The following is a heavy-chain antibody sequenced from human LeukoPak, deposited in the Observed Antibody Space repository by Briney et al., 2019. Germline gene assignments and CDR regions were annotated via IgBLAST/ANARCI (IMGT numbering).Heavy chain of an antibody. CDR3: ARDICASVDCYYGWLDY. D-gene: IGHD2-21*02. J-gene: IGHJ4*02. CDR1: GYTFTGYY. Sequence: GASVKVSCKASGYTFTGYYMHWVRQAPGQGLEWMGWINPNSGGTNYAQKFQGRVTMTRDTSISTAYMELSRLRSDDTAVYYCARDICASVDCYYGWLDYWGQGTLVTVSS. CDR2: INPNSGGT. V-gene: IGHV1-2*02.